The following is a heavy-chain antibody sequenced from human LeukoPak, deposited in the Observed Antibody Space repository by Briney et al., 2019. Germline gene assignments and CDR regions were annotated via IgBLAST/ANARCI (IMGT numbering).Heavy chain of an antibody. CDR2: ISGSGGST. V-gene: IGHV3-23*01. CDR3: AKDSGYDLGTDY. D-gene: IGHD5-12*01. CDR1: GFTFSSYA. Sequence: GGSLRLSCAASGFTFSSYAMSWVRPXPGKGLEWVSAISGSGGSTYYADSVKGRFTISRDNSKNTLYLQMNSLRAEDTAVYYCAKDSGYDLGTDYWGQGTLVTVSS. J-gene: IGHJ4*02.